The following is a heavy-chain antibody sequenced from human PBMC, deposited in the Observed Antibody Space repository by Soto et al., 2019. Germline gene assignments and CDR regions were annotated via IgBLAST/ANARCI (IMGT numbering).Heavy chain of an antibody. J-gene: IGHJ4*02. CDR3: ASDDILTGYYFDY. V-gene: IGHV1-18*01. CDR2: ISTYNGNT. Sequence: ASVKVSCKASGYTFITYGVSWVRQAPGQGLDWLGWISTYNGNTRYAERLQGRVTMTTDTTTNTAYMELRNPRSDDTAVYYCASDDILTGYYFDYWGQGTLVTVSP. CDR1: GYTFITYG. D-gene: IGHD3-9*01.